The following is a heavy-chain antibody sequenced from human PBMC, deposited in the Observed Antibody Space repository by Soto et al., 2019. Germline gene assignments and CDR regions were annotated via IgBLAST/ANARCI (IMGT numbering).Heavy chain of an antibody. CDR3: ASTVTTGSEYYYGMDV. Sequence: PSETLSLTCAVSGGSISSGGYSWSWIRQPPGKGLEWIGYIYHSGSTYYNPSLKSRVTISVDTSKDQFSLKLSSVTAADTAVYYCASTVTTGSEYYYGMDVWGQGTTVTVSS. CDR2: IYHSGST. D-gene: IGHD4-17*01. J-gene: IGHJ6*02. CDR1: GGSISSGGYS. V-gene: IGHV4-30-2*02.